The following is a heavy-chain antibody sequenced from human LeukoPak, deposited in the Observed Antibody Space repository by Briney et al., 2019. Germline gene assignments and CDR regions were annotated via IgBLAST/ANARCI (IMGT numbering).Heavy chain of an antibody. CDR1: GFTFSSYW. CDR2: INSDGSTT. D-gene: IGHD6-19*01. J-gene: IGHJ4*02. V-gene: IGHV3-74*01. Sequence: GGSLRLSCAASGFTFSSYWMHWVRQAPGKGLVWFSRINSDGSTTSYADSVMGRFTISRDNAKNNLYLQMNSLRAEDTAVYYCARVIYSGWEGELSDWGQGTLVTVSS. CDR3: ARVIYSGWEGELSD.